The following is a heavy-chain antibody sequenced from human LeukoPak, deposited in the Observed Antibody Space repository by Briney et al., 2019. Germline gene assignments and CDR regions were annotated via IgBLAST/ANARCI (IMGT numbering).Heavy chain of an antibody. CDR2: ISGSGGST. CDR1: GFSFSDYT. D-gene: IGHD4-11*01. J-gene: IGHJ4*02. Sequence: GGSLRLSCAASGFSFSDYTMHWVRQAPGKGLEWVSAISGSGGSTYYADSVKGRFTISRDNSKNTLYLQMNSLRAEDTAVYYCAKDSVTTGYWGQGTLVTVSS. CDR3: AKDSVTTGY. V-gene: IGHV3-23*01.